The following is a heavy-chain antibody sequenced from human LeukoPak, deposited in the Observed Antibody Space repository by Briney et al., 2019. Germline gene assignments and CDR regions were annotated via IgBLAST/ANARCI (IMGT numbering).Heavy chain of an antibody. CDR1: GGSFSGYY. CDR2: INHSGST. V-gene: IGHV4-34*01. Sequence: SETLSLTCAVYGGSFSGYYWSWIRQPPGKGLEWIGEINHSGSTNYNPSLKSRVTISVDTSKNQFSLKLSSVTAADTAVYYCARLAYYDDSSGSQYYYYGMDVWGQGTTVTVSS. CDR3: ARLAYYDDSSGSQYYYYGMDV. J-gene: IGHJ6*02. D-gene: IGHD3-22*01.